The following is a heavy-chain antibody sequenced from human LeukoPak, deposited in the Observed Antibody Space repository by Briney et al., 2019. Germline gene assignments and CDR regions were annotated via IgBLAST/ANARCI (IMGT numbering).Heavy chain of an antibody. CDR1: GGSISSYY. CDR3: ARRRLWFGNNWFDP. D-gene: IGHD3-10*01. J-gene: IGHJ5*02. Sequence: PSETLSLTCTVSGGSISSYYWSWIRQPPGKGLEWIGYIYYSGSTNYNPSLKSRVTISVDTSKNQFSLNLSSVTAADTAVYYCARRRLWFGNNWFDPWGQGTLVTVSS. CDR2: IYYSGST. V-gene: IGHV4-59*12.